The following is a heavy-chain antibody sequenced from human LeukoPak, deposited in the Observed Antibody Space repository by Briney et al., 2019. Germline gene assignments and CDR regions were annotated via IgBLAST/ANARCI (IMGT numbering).Heavy chain of an antibody. CDR2: IGTNGDI. D-gene: IGHD3-3*01. Sequence: GGSLRLSCVASGFTFNNYNMNWVRQAPGKGLEWVSCIGTNGDIYNADSLKGRFTISRDNAKNSLYLQMNNLTIEDTAVYYCARGGVGWFDPWGQGTLVTVSS. CDR1: GFTFNNYN. CDR3: ARGGVGWFDP. J-gene: IGHJ5*02. V-gene: IGHV3-21*06.